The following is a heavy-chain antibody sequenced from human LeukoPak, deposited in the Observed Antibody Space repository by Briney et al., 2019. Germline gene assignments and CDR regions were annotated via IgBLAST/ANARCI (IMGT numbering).Heavy chain of an antibody. J-gene: IGHJ4*02. CDR2: MYPSGST. CDR1: GYSVSGRFP. D-gene: IGHD3-22*01. CDR3: ARDRRHSWYSVRSGGYFVDY. V-gene: IGHV4-38-2*02. Sequence: PETLSPTCTLSGYSVSGRFPWGWIRQPPGKGLEWIGSMYPSGSTYYNPSLKSRVTISVDTSTNQFSLKLSSVTAADTATYFCARDRRHSWYSVRSGGYFVDYWGRGTLVTVSS.